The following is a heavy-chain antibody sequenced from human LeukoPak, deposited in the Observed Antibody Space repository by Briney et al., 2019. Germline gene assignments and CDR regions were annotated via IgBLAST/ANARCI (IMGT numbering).Heavy chain of an antibody. J-gene: IGHJ4*02. CDR3: ARRNDYVWGSYRYTRGYFDY. V-gene: IGHV4-38-2*02. Sequence: SETLSLTCTVSGYSINSGYYWAWIRQPPGKGLQWIGSIYHSGSTYYNPSLKSRVTISIDTSKNQFSLKLSSVTAADTAVYYCARRNDYVWGSYRYTRGYFDYWGQGTLVTVSS. CDR2: IYHSGST. D-gene: IGHD3-16*02. CDR1: GYSINSGYY.